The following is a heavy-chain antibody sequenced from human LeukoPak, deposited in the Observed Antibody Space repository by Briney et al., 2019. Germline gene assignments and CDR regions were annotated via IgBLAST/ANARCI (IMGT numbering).Heavy chain of an antibody. Sequence: SGGSLRLSCAASGFIFSIYAMSWVRQAPVKGRECVSHFCGTGAYIFYADSVKGLFTISRDDSKSTLYLDINTLRVDDTAEYYGAKVAVADTGATSNWYFDLWGRGTLVTVSS. V-gene: IGHV3-23*01. CDR3: AKVAVADTGATSNWYFDL. CDR2: FCGTGAYI. D-gene: IGHD6-19*01. J-gene: IGHJ2*01. CDR1: GFIFSIYA.